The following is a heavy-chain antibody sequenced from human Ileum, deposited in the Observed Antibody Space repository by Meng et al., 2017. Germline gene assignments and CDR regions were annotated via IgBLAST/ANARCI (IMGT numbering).Heavy chain of an antibody. J-gene: IGHJ4*02. Sequence: QVQLQESGPRLVKPSQTLSPTCTVSGGSISSGDYYWSWVRQSPGKGPEWIGYIYSNGNTYSNPSLRGRLMISIDTSKNQFSLKLSSVTAADTAVYYCARAPKYCTNAVCSRPLDSWGQGTLVTVSS. CDR2: IYSNGNT. CDR3: ARAPKYCTNAVCSRPLDS. D-gene: IGHD2-8*01. CDR1: GGSISSGDYY. V-gene: IGHV4-30-4*01.